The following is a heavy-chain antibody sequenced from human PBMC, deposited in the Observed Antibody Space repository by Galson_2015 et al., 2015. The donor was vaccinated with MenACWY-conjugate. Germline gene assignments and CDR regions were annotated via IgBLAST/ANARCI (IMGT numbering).Heavy chain of an antibody. V-gene: IGHV6-1*01. CDR3: ARDKGYLSGWPSTALTWFDS. J-gene: IGHJ5*01. CDR2: TYYRSRWFN. D-gene: IGHD6-19*01. Sequence: CAISGDSVSSNSAAWSWIRQSPSRGLEWLGRTYYRSRWFNDYAESVRSRITINPDTSKNQFSLQLSSVTPEDTAVYYCARDKGYLSGWPSTALTWFDSWGQGTLVTVPS. CDR1: GDSVSSNSAA.